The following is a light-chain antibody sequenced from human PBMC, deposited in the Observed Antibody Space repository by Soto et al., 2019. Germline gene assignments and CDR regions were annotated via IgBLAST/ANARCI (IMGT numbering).Light chain of an antibody. CDR3: QQSYSTPWT. J-gene: IGKJ1*01. CDR2: AAS. CDR1: QSISTY. V-gene: IGKV1-39*01. Sequence: DIQMTQSPSSLSASVGDRVTITCRASQSISTYLNWYQQKPGKAPKVLIYAASSLQSGVPSGFSGSGSGTDFTLTISSLQPEDFATYYCQQSYSTPWTFGQGTKVEVK.